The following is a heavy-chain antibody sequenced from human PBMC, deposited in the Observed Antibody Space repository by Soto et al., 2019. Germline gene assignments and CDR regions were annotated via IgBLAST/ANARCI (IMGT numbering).Heavy chain of an antibody. CDR1: GYTFTGYY. J-gene: IGHJ5*02. D-gene: IGHD3-22*01. V-gene: IGHV1-2*02. CDR2: INPNSGGT. Sequence: QVQLVQSGAEVKKPGASVKVSCKASGYTFTGYYMHWVRQAPGQGLEWMGWINPNSGGTNYAQKFQGRVTMTRDTSISTAYMELSRLRSDDTAVYYCARDRTTMIVVVIHNWFDPWGQGTLSPSPQ. CDR3: ARDRTTMIVVVIHNWFDP.